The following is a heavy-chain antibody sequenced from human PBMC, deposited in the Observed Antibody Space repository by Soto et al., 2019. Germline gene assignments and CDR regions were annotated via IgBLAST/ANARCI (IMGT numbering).Heavy chain of an antibody. Sequence: WGSLRLSCAASGFTFSSYDMQWVRQSTGKGLEWVSAIGTAGDTYYPGSVKGRFTISRENAKNSLYLQMNSLRAGDTAVYYYARSPPGGYHYYYGMDVCGQGTTVTVSS. J-gene: IGHJ6*02. CDR1: GFTFSSYD. V-gene: IGHV3-13*04. D-gene: IGHD3-22*01. CDR2: IGTAGDT. CDR3: ARSPPGGYHYYYGMDV.